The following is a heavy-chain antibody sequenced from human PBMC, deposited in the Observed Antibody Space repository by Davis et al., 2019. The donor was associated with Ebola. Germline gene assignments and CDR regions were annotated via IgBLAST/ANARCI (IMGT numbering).Heavy chain of an antibody. CDR2: ISNDAGAI. Sequence: GESLKISCVASGFTFSSSAVSWVRQAPEKGLEWVSTISNDAGAIYYADSVRGRFTISRDNSKNILYLQMDSLRIEDTAQYYCAGDPNWESGSWGQGTLVSVSS. D-gene: IGHD1-1*01. J-gene: IGHJ5*02. CDR3: AGDPNWESGS. V-gene: IGHV3-23*01. CDR1: GFTFSSSA.